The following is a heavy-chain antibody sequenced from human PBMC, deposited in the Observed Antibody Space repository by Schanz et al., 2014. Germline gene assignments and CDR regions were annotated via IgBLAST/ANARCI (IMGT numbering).Heavy chain of an antibody. CDR1: RFAFSNCG. J-gene: IGHJ6*02. V-gene: IGHV3-33*06. Sequence: QAQLVESGGGVVQPGGSLRLSCAASRFAFSNCGMHWVRQAPGKGLEWVAVIWFDGNNKYYADSVKGRFTISRDNSKNTLYLQMNSLRAEDTAVYYCAKGSMAARPLLPTDYYFYGTDIWGQGTTVTVSS. CDR2: IWFDGNNK. CDR3: AKGSMAARPLLPTDYYFYGTDI. D-gene: IGHD6-6*01.